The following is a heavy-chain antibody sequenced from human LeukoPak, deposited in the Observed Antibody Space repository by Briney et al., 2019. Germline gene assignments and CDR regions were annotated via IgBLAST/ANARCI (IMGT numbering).Heavy chain of an antibody. V-gene: IGHV1-46*01. CDR2: INPSGGST. CDR1: GYTFTIYY. CDR3: AREGGSGSYIY. D-gene: IGHD3-10*01. J-gene: IGHJ4*02. Sequence: ASVNVSCKASGYTFTIYYMHWVRQAPGQGLEWMGIINPSGGSTSYAQKFQGRVTMTRDTSISTAYMELSRLRSDDTAVYYCAREGGSGSYIYWGQGTLVTVSS.